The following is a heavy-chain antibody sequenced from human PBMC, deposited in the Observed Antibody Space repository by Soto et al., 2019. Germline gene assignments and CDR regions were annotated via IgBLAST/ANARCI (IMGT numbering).Heavy chain of an antibody. V-gene: IGHV3-21*01. Sequence: EVQLVESGGGLVKPGGSLRLSCAASGFTFSSYSTNWVRQAPGKGLEWVSSISSSSSYIYYADSVKGRFTISRDNAKNSLYLQMNSLRAEDTAVYYCARDLFDYDYIWGSYRPDAFDIWGQGTMVTVSS. J-gene: IGHJ3*02. CDR1: GFTFSSYS. CDR3: ARDLFDYDYIWGSYRPDAFDI. D-gene: IGHD3-16*02. CDR2: ISSSSSYI.